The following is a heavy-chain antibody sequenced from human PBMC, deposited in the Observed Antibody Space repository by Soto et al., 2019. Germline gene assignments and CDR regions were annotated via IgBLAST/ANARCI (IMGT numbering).Heavy chain of an antibody. D-gene: IGHD1-1*01. CDR2: ISDSGGST. J-gene: IGHJ6*02. Sequence: PGGSLRLSCAASGFAFNSYAMSWVRQAPGKGLEWVSGISDSGGSTYYADSVKGRFAISRDNSKNTLYLQMNSLRAEDTAVYYCARPTTRYYGMDVWGQGTTVTVSS. CDR1: GFAFNSYA. CDR3: ARPTTRYYGMDV. V-gene: IGHV3-23*01.